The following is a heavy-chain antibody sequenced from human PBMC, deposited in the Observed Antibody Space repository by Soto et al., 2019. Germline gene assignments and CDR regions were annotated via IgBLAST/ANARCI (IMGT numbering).Heavy chain of an antibody. Sequence: GSTNYNPSLKSRVTISVDTSKNQFSLKLSSVTAADTAVYYCARVFRWGDCGGDCYPEGWFDPWGQGTLVTVSS. D-gene: IGHD2-21*02. CDR3: ARVFRWGDCGGDCYPEGWFDP. V-gene: IGHV4-59*01. CDR2: GST. J-gene: IGHJ5*02.